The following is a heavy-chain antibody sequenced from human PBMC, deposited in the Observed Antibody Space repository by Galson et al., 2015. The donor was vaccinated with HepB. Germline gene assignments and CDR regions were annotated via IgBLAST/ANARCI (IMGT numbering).Heavy chain of an antibody. V-gene: IGHV1-3*01. D-gene: IGHD3-3*01. J-gene: IGHJ5*02. Sequence: SVKVSCKASGYTFTNYNIHWLRQAPGQGLEWMGWINAGNGNTKYSQRFQGRVTIYRDTSASTAYMDLSSLRSEDTAVYYCSRARFGVAFIGFDPWGQGTLVTVSS. CDR3: SRARFGVAFIGFDP. CDR1: GYTFTNYN. CDR2: INAGNGNT.